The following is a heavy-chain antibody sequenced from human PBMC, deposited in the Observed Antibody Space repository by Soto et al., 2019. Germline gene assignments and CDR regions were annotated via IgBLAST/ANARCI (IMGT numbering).Heavy chain of an antibody. CDR1: GYTTSDHW. V-gene: IGHV5-51*01. Sequence: PGESLNISCKGSGYTTSDHWIAWVRHIPGKGMEWMGIISPDDSDTRYRPSFQGQVTISFEKSVRGAYLQWTSLHPSDTAIYYCVIQAWIQRWAPMSYFDYWGRGTQVKVSS. CDR3: VIQAWIQRWAPMSYFDY. CDR2: ISPDDSDT. D-gene: IGHD5-18*01. J-gene: IGHJ4*01.